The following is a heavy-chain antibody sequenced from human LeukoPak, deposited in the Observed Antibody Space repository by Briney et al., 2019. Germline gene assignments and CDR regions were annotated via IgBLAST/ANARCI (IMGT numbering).Heavy chain of an antibody. Sequence: GGSLRLSCAASGFTFSSYAMSWVRQAPGKWLEWVSAISGSGGSTYYADSVKGRFTISRDNSKNTLYLQMNSLRAEDTAVYYCAKLPTYYYGSESNPNYYFDYWGQGTLVTVSS. D-gene: IGHD3-10*01. CDR2: ISGSGGST. J-gene: IGHJ4*02. V-gene: IGHV3-23*01. CDR3: AKLPTYYYGSESNPNYYFDY. CDR1: GFTFSSYA.